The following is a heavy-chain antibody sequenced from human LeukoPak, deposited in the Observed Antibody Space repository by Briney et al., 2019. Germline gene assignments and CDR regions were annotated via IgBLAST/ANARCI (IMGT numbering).Heavy chain of an antibody. J-gene: IGHJ3*02. CDR1: GFTFSTYY. V-gene: IGHV3-74*01. D-gene: IGHD4-17*01. Sequence: GGSLRLSCAASGFTFSTYYMHWVRQAPGKGLVWVSRIDSGGSSTNYADSVKGRFTISRDNAKNTLFLQMNSLRAEDTAVYYCARGQYGDYAFDIWGQGTMVTVSS. CDR3: ARGQYGDYAFDI. CDR2: IDSGGSST.